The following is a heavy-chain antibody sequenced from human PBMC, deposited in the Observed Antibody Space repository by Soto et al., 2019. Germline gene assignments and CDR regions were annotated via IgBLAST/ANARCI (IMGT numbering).Heavy chain of an antibody. V-gene: IGHV3-23*01. J-gene: IGHJ4*02. Sequence: GGSLRLSCAASGFSFSGYAVTWVRQAPGKGLEWVSSISGSGASTYYADSVKGRFTISRDNPKNILHLQMNSLRAEDTAIYYCAKTESFNGYYNAFDYWGRGT. CDR2: ISGSGAST. CDR1: GFSFSGYA. D-gene: IGHD3-9*01. CDR3: AKTESFNGYYNAFDY.